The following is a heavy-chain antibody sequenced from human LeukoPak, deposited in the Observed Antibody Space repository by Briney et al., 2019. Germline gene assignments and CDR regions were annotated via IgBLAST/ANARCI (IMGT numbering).Heavy chain of an antibody. Sequence: ASVKVSCKASGYTFTGYYIHWVRQAPGQGLEWMGWINPNSGDTNYAQNSQGRVTMTRDTSISTAYMELSRLTSDDTAVYYCAREGSSSVDVNWFDPWGQGTLVTVSS. CDR1: GYTFTGYY. V-gene: IGHV1-2*02. D-gene: IGHD6-19*01. CDR2: INPNSGDT. J-gene: IGHJ5*02. CDR3: AREGSSSVDVNWFDP.